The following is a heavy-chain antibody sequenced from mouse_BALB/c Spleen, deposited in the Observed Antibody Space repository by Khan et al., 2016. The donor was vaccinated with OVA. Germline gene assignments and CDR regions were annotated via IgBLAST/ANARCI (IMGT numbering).Heavy chain of an antibody. CDR2: IWAGGST. J-gene: IGHJ3*01. V-gene: IGHV2-9*02. CDR1: GFSLTSYG. Sequence: QVQLKQSGPGLVAPSQSLSITCTVSGFSLTSYGVHWVRQPPGKGLEWLGVIWAGGSTNYNSALMSRLSISKDNSKSQVFLKMNSLQTDDTAMYYCASLFAWFAYWGQEPLVTVSA. CDR3: ASLFAWFAY.